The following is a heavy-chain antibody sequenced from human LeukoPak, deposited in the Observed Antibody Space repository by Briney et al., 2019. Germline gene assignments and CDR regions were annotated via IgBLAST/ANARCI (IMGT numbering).Heavy chain of an antibody. V-gene: IGHV4-4*07. D-gene: IGHD5-18*01. CDR1: GGSISSYY. CDR3: ARVYTYGHHMDH. Sequence: SETPSLTCTVSGGSISSYYWSWIRQPAGKGLEWIGRIYTSGSTYYNPSLKSRVSISVDTSKNQFSLKLSSVTAADTAVYYCARVYTYGHHMDHWGQGTLVTVSS. CDR2: IYTSGST. J-gene: IGHJ4*02.